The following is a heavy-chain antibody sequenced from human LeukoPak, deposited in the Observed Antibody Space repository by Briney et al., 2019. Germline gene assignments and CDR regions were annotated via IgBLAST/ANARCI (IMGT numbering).Heavy chain of an antibody. J-gene: IGHJ4*02. Sequence: ASVKVSCKASGGTFSSHAISWVRQAPGQGLEWVGGLIPVFGTTNYAEKFQGRVTITTDESTRTSYMELRSLKSDDTAVYYCARGKSGYDYGHHHWGQGILVIVSS. CDR2: LIPVFGTT. V-gene: IGHV1-69*05. CDR1: GGTFSSHA. D-gene: IGHD5-12*01. CDR3: ARGKSGYDYGHHH.